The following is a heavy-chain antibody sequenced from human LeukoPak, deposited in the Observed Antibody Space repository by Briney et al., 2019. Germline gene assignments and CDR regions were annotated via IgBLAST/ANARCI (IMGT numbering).Heavy chain of an antibody. CDR2: INPNSGGT. V-gene: IGHV1-2*02. CDR1: GYTFTGYY. D-gene: IGHD6-19*01. CDR3: AREEGSGWFF. J-gene: IGHJ4*02. Sequence: ASVKVSCKASGYTFTGYYMHWVRQAPGQGLEWMGWINPNSGGTNYAQKFQGRVTMTRDTSIRTAYMELSSLRSEDTAVYYCAREEGSGWFFWGQGTLVTVSS.